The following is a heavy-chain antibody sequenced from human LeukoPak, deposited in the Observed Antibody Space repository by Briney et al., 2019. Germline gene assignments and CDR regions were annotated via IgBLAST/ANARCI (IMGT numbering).Heavy chain of an antibody. J-gene: IGHJ4*02. Sequence: PGRSLRLSCAASGFTFSTYGMHWVRQAPGKGLEWVAVIWYDGSSKYYADSVKGRFTISRDNSKNTVYLQMNSLRAEDTAVYYCARDWPSWGYYDSSGHITNFDYWGQGTLVTVSS. CDR1: GFTFSTYG. V-gene: IGHV3-33*01. D-gene: IGHD3-22*01. CDR3: ARDWPSWGYYDSSGHITNFDY. CDR2: IWYDGSSK.